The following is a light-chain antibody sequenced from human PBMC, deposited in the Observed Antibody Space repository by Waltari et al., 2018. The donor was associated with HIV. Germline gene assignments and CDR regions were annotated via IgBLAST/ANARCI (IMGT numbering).Light chain of an antibody. Sequence: QSVLTQPPSASGTPGPRVTISCSGRSSNIVTNYVSWYKQFPGTAPELVVYHTNQRPLGVPDRFSGSKSGTSASLAISGLRSEDEADYYCAAWDDSLSAWLFGGGTRLNVL. CDR1: SSNIVTNY. V-gene: IGLV1-47*01. CDR2: HTN. CDR3: AAWDDSLSAWL. J-gene: IGLJ2*01.